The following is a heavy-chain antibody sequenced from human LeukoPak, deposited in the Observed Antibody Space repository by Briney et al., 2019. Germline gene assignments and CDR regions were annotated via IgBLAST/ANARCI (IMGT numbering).Heavy chain of an antibody. CDR3: ARGRNYYDSSGYYPDY. Sequence: ASVKVSCKASGYTFTSYYMHWVRQAPGQGLEWMGWINPNSGGTNYAQKFQGRVTMTRDTSISTAYMELSRLRSDDTAVYYCARGRNYYDSSGYYPDYWGQGTLVTVSS. CDR2: INPNSGGT. CDR1: GYTFTSYY. V-gene: IGHV1-2*02. D-gene: IGHD3-22*01. J-gene: IGHJ4*02.